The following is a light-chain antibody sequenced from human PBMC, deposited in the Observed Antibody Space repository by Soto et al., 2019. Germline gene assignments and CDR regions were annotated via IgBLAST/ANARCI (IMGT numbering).Light chain of an antibody. CDR2: DAS. Sequence: EIVMTQSPATLSVSPGERATLSCRASHRVSSYLAWYQQKPGQAPRLLIYDASNRATGIPARFSGSGSGTDFTLTISSLEPEDFAVYYCQHRNNRPFSFGPGTKVDIK. CDR1: HRVSSY. V-gene: IGKV3-11*01. J-gene: IGKJ3*01. CDR3: QHRNNRPFS.